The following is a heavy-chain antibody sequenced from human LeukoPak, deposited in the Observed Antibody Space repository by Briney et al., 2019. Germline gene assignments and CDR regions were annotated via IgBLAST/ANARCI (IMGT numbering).Heavy chain of an antibody. CDR3: ARGGYDFWSGYIHSSSNWFDP. CDR2: MNPNSGNT. V-gene: IGHV1-8*01. Sequence: ASVKVSCKASGYTFTSYDINWVRQATGQGLEWMGWMNPNSGNTGYAQKFQGRVTKTRNTSISTAYMELSSLRSEDTAVYYCARGGYDFWSGYIHSSSNWFDPWGQGTLVTVSS. D-gene: IGHD3-3*01. J-gene: IGHJ5*02. CDR1: GYTFTSYD.